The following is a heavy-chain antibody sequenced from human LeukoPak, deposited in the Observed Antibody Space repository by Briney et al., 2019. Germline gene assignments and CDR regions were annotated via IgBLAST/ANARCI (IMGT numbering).Heavy chain of an antibody. CDR1: GFTFSSYS. J-gene: IGHJ4*02. Sequence: GGSLRLSCAASGFTFSSYSMNWVRQAPGKGLEWVSSISSRSSYIYYADSVKGRFTISRDNAKNSLYLQMNSLRAEDTAVNYCARASADDSRVYYRDYWGQGTLATVSS. V-gene: IGHV3-21*01. CDR3: ARASADDSRVYYRDY. CDR2: ISSRSSYI. D-gene: IGHD3-22*01.